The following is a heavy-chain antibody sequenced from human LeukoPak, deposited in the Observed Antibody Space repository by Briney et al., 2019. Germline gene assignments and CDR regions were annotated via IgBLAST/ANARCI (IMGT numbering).Heavy chain of an antibody. J-gene: IGHJ3*02. CDR2: INYSETT. V-gene: IGHV4-59*01. D-gene: IGHD3-3*01. CDR3: ARGIFGMVINGFDI. Sequence: PSETLSLTCSVSGVSISTYYWSWIRQPPGKGLEWIGYINYSETTNYNPSLKRRVTISVDTSRNQFSLRLSSVTAADTAVYYCARGIFGMVINGFDIWGQGTMVTVSS. CDR1: GVSISTYY.